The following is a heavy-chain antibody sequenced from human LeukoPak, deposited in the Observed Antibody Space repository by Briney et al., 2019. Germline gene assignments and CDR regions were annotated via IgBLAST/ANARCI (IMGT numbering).Heavy chain of an antibody. CDR2: INHSGST. V-gene: IGHV4-34*01. CDR1: GGSFSGYY. J-gene: IGHJ6*02. D-gene: IGHD3-3*01. Sequence: SETLSLTCAVYGGSFSGYYWSWIRQPPGKGLEWIGEINHSGSTNYNPSLKSRVTISVDTSKNQFSLKLSSVTAADTAVYYCARVPYDFWSGYYGHYYYGMDVWGQGTTVTVSS. CDR3: ARVPYDFWSGYYGHYYYGMDV.